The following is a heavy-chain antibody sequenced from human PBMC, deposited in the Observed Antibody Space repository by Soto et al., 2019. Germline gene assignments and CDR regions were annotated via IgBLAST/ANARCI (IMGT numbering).Heavy chain of an antibody. J-gene: IGHJ6*02. V-gene: IGHV3-33*01. D-gene: IGHD3-10*01. CDR3: ARKLLWFGELGGGMDV. CDR2: IWYDGSNK. CDR1: GFTFSSYG. Sequence: QVQLVESGGGVVQPGRSLRLSYAASGFTFSSYGMHWVRQAPGKGLEWVAVIWYDGSNKYYADSVKGRFTISRDNSKNTLYLQMNSLRAEDTAVYYCARKLLWFGELGGGMDVWGQGTTVTVSS.